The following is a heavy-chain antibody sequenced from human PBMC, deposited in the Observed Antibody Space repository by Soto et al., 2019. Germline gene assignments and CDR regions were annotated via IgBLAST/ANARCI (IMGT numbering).Heavy chain of an antibody. J-gene: IGHJ3*02. CDR1: GFIFSTYA. Sequence: QVQLVESGGGVVQPGRSLRLSCAASGFIFSTYAMHWVRQAPGKGLEWVTFISYDGRNKYYADSVKDRFTISRDNSKNTLYLLMNSLRTEDTAVYYCARDYDSSGYGYDAFDIWGQGTMVTVSS. CDR3: ARDYDSSGYGYDAFDI. CDR2: ISYDGRNK. V-gene: IGHV3-30*04. D-gene: IGHD3-22*01.